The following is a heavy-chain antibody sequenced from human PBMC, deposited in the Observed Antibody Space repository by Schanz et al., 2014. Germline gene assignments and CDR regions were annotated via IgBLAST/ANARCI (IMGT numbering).Heavy chain of an antibody. CDR3: AKWEDIVPEPEPMRGWFDS. J-gene: IGHJ5*01. D-gene: IGHD2-8*01. Sequence: EVRLVESGGGLVQPGGSLRLSCVASGFNFYTSAMTWVRQAPGKGLEWVSLISARGEVSKYSDSVKGRFIVSRDNSRATLFLQMDSLRAADTAFYYCAKWEDIVPEPEPMRGWFDSWGQGILVTVSS. V-gene: IGHV3-23*04. CDR1: GFNFYTSA. CDR2: ISARGEVS.